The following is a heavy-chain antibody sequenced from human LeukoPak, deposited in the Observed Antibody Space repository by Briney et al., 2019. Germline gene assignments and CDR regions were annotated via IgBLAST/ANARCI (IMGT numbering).Heavy chain of an antibody. CDR1: GFTFSSYA. Sequence: PGGSLRLSCAASGFTFSSYAMSWVRQAPGKGLEWVSTISGSGGGTYYADSVKGRFTISRDNSKNTLYLQMNSLRAEDTAVYYCAKDGGASYNSGTWAFDFWGRGTMVTVSS. CDR3: AKDGGASYNSGTWAFDF. D-gene: IGHD6-19*01. J-gene: IGHJ3*01. V-gene: IGHV3-23*01. CDR2: ISGSGGGT.